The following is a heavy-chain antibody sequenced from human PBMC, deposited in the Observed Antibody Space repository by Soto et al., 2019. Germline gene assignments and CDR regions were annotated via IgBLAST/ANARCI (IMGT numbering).Heavy chain of an antibody. CDR2: ISWNSGSI. D-gene: IGHD3-22*01. J-gene: IGHJ4*02. CDR3: AKAMSYDSSGYYFYYFDY. CDR1: GFTFDDYA. Sequence: EVQLVESGGGLVQPGRSLRLSCAASGFTFDDYAMHWVRQAPGKGLEWGSGISWNSGSIGYADSVKGRFTISRDNAKNSLYLQMNSLRAEDTALYYCAKAMSYDSSGYYFYYFDYWGQGTLVTVSS. V-gene: IGHV3-9*01.